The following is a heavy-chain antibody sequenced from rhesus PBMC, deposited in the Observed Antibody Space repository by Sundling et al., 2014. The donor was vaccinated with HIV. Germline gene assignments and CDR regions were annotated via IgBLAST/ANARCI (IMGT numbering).Heavy chain of an antibody. CDR3: ARSRAYGHYFDY. V-gene: IGHV2-174*02. Sequence: QVTLKESGPALVKPTQTLTLTCTFSGFSLSRSGMGVGWIRQPPGKTLEWLTYIYWDDDKRYSPSLKSRLTISKDTSKNQVVLTMTDLDPVDTATYYCARSRAYGHYFDYWGQGVLVTVSS. J-gene: IGHJ4*01. D-gene: IGHD3-9*01. CDR1: GFSLSRSGMG. CDR2: IYWDDDK.